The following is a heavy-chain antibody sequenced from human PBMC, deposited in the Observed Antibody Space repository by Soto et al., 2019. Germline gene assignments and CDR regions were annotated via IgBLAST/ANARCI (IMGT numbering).Heavy chain of an antibody. CDR3: VKGEYYYDSSGYYPFDY. CDR2: ISTNGGST. D-gene: IGHD3-22*01. V-gene: IGHV3-64D*06. Sequence: HPGGSLRLSCSDSGFTFSIYAMHWVRQAPGKGLEYVSSISTNGGSTDYADSVKGRFTISRDNSKNAVYLQMSSLRVEDTAVYYCVKGEYYYDSSGYYPFDYWGQGT. J-gene: IGHJ4*02. CDR1: GFTFSIYA.